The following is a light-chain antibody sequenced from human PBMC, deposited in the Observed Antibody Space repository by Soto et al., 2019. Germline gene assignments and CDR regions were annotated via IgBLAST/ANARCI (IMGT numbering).Light chain of an antibody. V-gene: IGKV3-20*01. CDR2: GAS. Sequence: EIVLTQSPGTLSLSPGERATLSCRASQSVSSSYLAWYQQKPGQAPRLLIYGASSRATGITDRFSGSGSGIDFPLTISRLEPEDFAVYYCQQYGSSRWTFGQGTQVEIK. CDR1: QSVSSSY. J-gene: IGKJ1*01. CDR3: QQYGSSRWT.